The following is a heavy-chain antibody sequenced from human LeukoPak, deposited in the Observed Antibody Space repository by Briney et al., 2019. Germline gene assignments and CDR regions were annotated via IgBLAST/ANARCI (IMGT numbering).Heavy chain of an antibody. CDR1: GFTSSSYN. V-gene: IGHV3-30*09. D-gene: IGHD2-8*01. CDR2: ASYDGTDT. J-gene: IGHJ5*02. CDR3: VRVSGFCTNGVCPSFDP. Sequence: GGSLRLSCAASGFTSSSYNMNWVRQAPGKGLEWVATASYDGTDTSYADSVKGRFAIFRDNSKNTLYLQMNSLRTEDTAVYYCVRVSGFCTNGVCPSFDPWGQGTLVTVSS.